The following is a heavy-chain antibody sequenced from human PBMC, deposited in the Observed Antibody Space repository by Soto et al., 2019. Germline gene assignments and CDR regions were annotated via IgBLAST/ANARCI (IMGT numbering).Heavy chain of an antibody. CDR3: ARVGNWYWFDP. CDR2: IYYSGST. D-gene: IGHD6-13*01. V-gene: IGHV4-30-4*01. CDR1: GGSISSGDYY. Sequence: QVQLQESGPGLVKPSQTLSLTCTVSGGSISSGDYYWSWIRQPPGKGLEWIGYIYYSGSTYYNPSLHCRVHISVDTSKNQFSLKLSSVTAADTAVCYCARVGNWYWFDPWGQGTLVSVSS. J-gene: IGHJ5*02.